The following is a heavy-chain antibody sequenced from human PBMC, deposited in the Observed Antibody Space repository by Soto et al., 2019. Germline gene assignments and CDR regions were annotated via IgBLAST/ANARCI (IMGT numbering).Heavy chain of an antibody. Sequence: QMQLVQSGAEVKKPGSSVKVSCKASGGTLSSFINYPINWVRQAPGQGLEWMGGIVPNVGTVNYAQKFQGRVTITADKSTGTAYMEVSSLRSEDTALYYCARRDTSGFLRYFDNCGQGTLVTVSS. CDR2: IVPNVGTV. V-gene: IGHV1-69*06. J-gene: IGHJ4*02. CDR1: GGTLSSFINYP. D-gene: IGHD3-3*01. CDR3: ARRDTSGFLRYFDN.